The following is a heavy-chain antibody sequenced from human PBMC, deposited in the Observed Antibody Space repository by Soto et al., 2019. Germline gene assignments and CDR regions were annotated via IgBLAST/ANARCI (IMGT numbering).Heavy chain of an antibody. D-gene: IGHD1-26*01. J-gene: IGHJ4*02. Sequence: PSETLSLTCAVSGGSIRSNNWWSRVRQPPGKGLEWIGEIFHSGSTYYNPSLKTRVTISVDKSKNQFSLKLSSVTAADTAVYYCARVYSGSYSDYWGQGTLVTVSS. V-gene: IGHV4-4*02. CDR1: GGSIRSNNW. CDR2: IFHSGST. CDR3: ARVYSGSYSDY.